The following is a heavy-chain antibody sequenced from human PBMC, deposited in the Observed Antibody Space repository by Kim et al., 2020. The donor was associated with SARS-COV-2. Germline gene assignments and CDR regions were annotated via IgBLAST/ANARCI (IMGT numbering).Heavy chain of an antibody. D-gene: IGHD3-16*01. J-gene: IGHJ6*02. CDR1: GFSFGDYA. CDR2: IRSKAYGGTT. Sequence: GGSLRLSCTASGFSFGDYAMSWFRQAPGKGLVWVGFIRSKAYGGTTEHAASVKGRFTISRDDSKSIAHLQMNSLKTEDTAVYYCTRDKNNASRYYGMDVWGQGTTVTVSS. CDR3: TRDKNNASRYYGMDV. V-gene: IGHV3-49*03.